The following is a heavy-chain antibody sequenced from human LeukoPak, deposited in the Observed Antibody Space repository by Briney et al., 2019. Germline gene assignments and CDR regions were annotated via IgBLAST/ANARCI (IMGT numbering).Heavy chain of an antibody. Sequence: GGSLRLSCAASGFTFSTYEMNWVRQAPGKGLEWVAYISASGASIYYAASVKGRFSISRDNAKNTLYLHMNSLRAEDTAVYYCARGRLSSGWYDDWGQGTLVTVSS. V-gene: IGHV3-48*03. CDR2: ISASGASI. D-gene: IGHD6-19*01. CDR3: ARGRLSSGWYDD. CDR1: GFTFSTYE. J-gene: IGHJ4*02.